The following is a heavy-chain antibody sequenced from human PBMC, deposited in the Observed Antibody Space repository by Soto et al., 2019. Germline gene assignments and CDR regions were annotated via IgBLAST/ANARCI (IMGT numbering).Heavy chain of an antibody. Sequence: PGGSLRLSCAASGFTFSSYGMHWVRQAPGKGLEWVAVISYDGSNKYYADTVKGRFTISRDNSKNTLYLQMNSLRAEDTAVYYCAKEYYYDRGYYFDYWGQGTLVTVSS. CDR3: AKEYYYDRGYYFDY. J-gene: IGHJ4*02. V-gene: IGHV3-30*18. CDR1: GFTFSSYG. CDR2: ISYDGSNK. D-gene: IGHD3-22*01.